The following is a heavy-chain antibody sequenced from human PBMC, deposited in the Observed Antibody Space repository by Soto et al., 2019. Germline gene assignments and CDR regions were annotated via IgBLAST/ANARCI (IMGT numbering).Heavy chain of an antibody. Sequence: PSETLSLTCSVSGGSISSGDYYWTWIRQHPGTGLEWIGYIFYTGGTYYNPSLKSRINISRDTSKNQFSLNLRVEDAATYYCAKIGHPSPYSGSLRNFEYWGQGTVVTVSS. CDR3: AKIGHPSPYSGSLRNFEY. D-gene: IGHD1-26*01. CDR2: IFYTGGT. J-gene: IGHJ4*02. CDR1: GGSISSGDYY. V-gene: IGHV4-31*05.